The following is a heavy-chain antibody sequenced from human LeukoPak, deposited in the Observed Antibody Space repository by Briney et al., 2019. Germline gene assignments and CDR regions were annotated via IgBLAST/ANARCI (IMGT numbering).Heavy chain of an antibody. CDR2: ISGSGGST. Sequence: GGSLRLSCAASGFTFSSYAMSWVRQAPGKGLEWVSAISGSGGSTYYADSVKGRFTISRDNSKNTLYLQMNSLRAEDTAVYYCAKAMVTFRGGRYYLDYWGQGTLVTVSS. CDR3: AKAMVTFRGGRYYLDY. CDR1: GFTFSSYA. D-gene: IGHD5-18*01. V-gene: IGHV3-23*01. J-gene: IGHJ4*02.